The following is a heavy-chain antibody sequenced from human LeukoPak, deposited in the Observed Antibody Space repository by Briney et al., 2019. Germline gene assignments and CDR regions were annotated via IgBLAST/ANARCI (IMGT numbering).Heavy chain of an antibody. CDR2: IYSSGST. J-gene: IGHJ6*02. V-gene: IGHV4-4*07. CDR3: ARDFPHGSVRYFYEGMDV. CDR1: GGSISDYY. D-gene: IGHD2-15*01. Sequence: SETLSLTCTVSGGSISDYYWSWIRQPAGKGLEWIGHIYSSGSTYYNPSLKSRVTMSVGMSKNQFSLKLSSVTAADTAVYYCARDFPHGSVRYFYEGMDVWGQGTTVTVSS.